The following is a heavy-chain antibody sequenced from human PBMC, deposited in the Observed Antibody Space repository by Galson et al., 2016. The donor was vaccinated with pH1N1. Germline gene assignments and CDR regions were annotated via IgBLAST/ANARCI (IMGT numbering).Heavy chain of an antibody. CDR2: ISPIFDMA. Sequence: SVKVSCKASGGTFSSYGVSWVRQAPGQGPEWMGGISPIFDMANYAPRFQGRVTITADTSTNTAYMKLSSLRSDDTAVYFCATKFKDLVFVPAAERRTHYSYGMDVWGHGTTVIVSS. D-gene: IGHD2-2*01. J-gene: IGHJ6*02. CDR1: GGTFSSYG. CDR3: ATKFKDLVFVPAAERRTHYSYGMDV. V-gene: IGHV1-69*10.